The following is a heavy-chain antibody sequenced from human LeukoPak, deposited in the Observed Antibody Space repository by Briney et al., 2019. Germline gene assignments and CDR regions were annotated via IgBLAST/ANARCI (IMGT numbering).Heavy chain of an antibody. CDR3: ARSSSSGRANAFDI. CDR1: GYTFTVYY. J-gene: IGHJ3*02. CDR2: INPNSGGT. Sequence: ASVTVSCKASGYTFTVYYMHWVRQAPGQGLEWMGWINPNSGGTNYAQKFQGRVTMTRDTSISTAYMELSRLRSDDTAVYYCARSSSSGRANAFDIWGQGTMVTVSS. D-gene: IGHD3-22*01. V-gene: IGHV1-2*02.